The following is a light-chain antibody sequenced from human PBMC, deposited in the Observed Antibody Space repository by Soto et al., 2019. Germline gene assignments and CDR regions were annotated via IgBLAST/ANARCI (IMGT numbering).Light chain of an antibody. V-gene: IGKV3D-20*01. CDR2: DAS. CDR1: QSVSGNY. CDR3: QQYGTSPRIT. Sequence: VLTQSPATLSLSPGEIATLSCGASQSVSGNYLAWYQQKPGLAPRLLIYDASGRASGTPDRFSGSGSGTDFTLTISRLEPEDFAVYYCQQYGTSPRITFGQGTRLEIK. J-gene: IGKJ5*01.